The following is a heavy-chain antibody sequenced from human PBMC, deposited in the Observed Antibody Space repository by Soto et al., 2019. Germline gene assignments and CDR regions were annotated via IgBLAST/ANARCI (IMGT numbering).Heavy chain of an antibody. CDR3: ANDIGFLEWLLLSYGMDV. D-gene: IGHD3-3*02. CDR2: ISYDGSNK. CDR1: GFTFSSYG. V-gene: IGHV3-30*18. Sequence: QVQLVESGGGVVQPGRSLRLSCAASGFTFSSYGMHWVRQAPGKWLEWVAVISYDGSNKYYADSVKGRFTISRDNSKNTLYLQMNSLGAEDTAVYYCANDIGFLEWLLLSYGMDVWGQGTKVTVSS. J-gene: IGHJ6*02.